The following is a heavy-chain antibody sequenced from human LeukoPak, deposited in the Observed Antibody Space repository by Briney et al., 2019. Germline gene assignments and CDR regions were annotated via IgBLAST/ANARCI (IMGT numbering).Heavy chain of an antibody. CDR2: ISYDGSSK. V-gene: IGHV3-30*04. Sequence: SGGSLRLSCAASGFTFSSYAMHWVRQAPGKGLEWVAVISYDGSSKYYADSVKGRFTISGDNSKNTLYLQVNSLRAEDTAVYYCARDRPMIVVADAFDIWGQGTMVTVSS. CDR3: ARDRPMIVVADAFDI. D-gene: IGHD3-22*01. J-gene: IGHJ3*02. CDR1: GFTFSSYA.